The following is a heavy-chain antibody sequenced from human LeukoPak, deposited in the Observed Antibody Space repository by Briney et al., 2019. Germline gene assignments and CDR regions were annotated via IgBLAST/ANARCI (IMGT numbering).Heavy chain of an antibody. CDR1: GRSISRYY. CDR2: IYYSGST. CDR3: ARDLFDGYSSDY. Sequence: PSDTLSLTCTVSGRSISRYYWSWIRQPPGKALEWIGYIYYSGSTNYHHSLKSRVTISVDTSKNQFSLKLSSVTAADTAVYYCARDLFDGYSSDYWGQGTLVTVSS. V-gene: IGHV4-59*01. D-gene: IGHD5-24*01. J-gene: IGHJ4*02.